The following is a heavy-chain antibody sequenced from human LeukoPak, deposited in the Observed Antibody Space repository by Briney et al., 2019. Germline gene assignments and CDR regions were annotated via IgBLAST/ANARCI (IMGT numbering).Heavy chain of an antibody. V-gene: IGHV3-13*01. J-gene: IGHJ4*02. CDR2: IVTAGDT. Sequence: QAPRSRRLSCAASGFTFSSYDMHWVRQATGKVLEWVSAIVTAGDTYYPGSAKGRFTISGENAKNSLYLQMNSLRAGDTAVYYCSRGSVGSSWTPFDYWGQGTLVTVSS. CDR1: GFTFSSYD. CDR3: SRGSVGSSWTPFDY. D-gene: IGHD6-13*01.